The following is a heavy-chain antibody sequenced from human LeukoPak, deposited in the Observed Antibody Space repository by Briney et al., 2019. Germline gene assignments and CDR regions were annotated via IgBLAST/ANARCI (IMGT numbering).Heavy chain of an antibody. Sequence: GGSLRLSCAASGFSFSSYGMHWVRQAPGKGLEWLTVISYDGNTIYYADYVKGRFTISRDNSKNTLYLQMNSLRIEDTAVYYCAKDLSVVGAHDSFDVWGQGTMVTVSS. CDR1: GFSFSSYG. CDR2: ISYDGNTI. J-gene: IGHJ3*01. CDR3: AKDLSVVGAHDSFDV. D-gene: IGHD1-26*01. V-gene: IGHV3-30*18.